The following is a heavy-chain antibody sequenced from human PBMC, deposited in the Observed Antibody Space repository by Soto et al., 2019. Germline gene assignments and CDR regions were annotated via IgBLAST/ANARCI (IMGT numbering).Heavy chain of an antibody. CDR1: VFTFSDHY. D-gene: IGHD1-1*01. Sequence: GGSLRLSCAASVFTFSDHYISWIRQALGKGLEWIGYSSNSGSFTRYADSVKGRFSISRDNAKNSLYLQINSLRGDDTAIYYCVRSGDNYNLLDYWGQGTPVTVSS. CDR3: VRSGDNYNLLDY. CDR2: SSNSGSFT. J-gene: IGHJ4*02. V-gene: IGHV3-11*06.